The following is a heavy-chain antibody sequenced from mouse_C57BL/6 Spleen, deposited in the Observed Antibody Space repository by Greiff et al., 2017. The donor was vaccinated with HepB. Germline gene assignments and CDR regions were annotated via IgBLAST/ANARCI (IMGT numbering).Heavy chain of an antibody. CDR1: GFSFNTYA. J-gene: IGHJ1*03. CDR2: IRSKSNNYAT. V-gene: IGHV10-1*01. CDR3: VRRGGSSGYFDV. D-gene: IGHD3-2*02. Sequence: EVKLVESGGGLVQPKGSLKLSCAASGFSFNTYAMNWVRQAPGKGLEWVARIRSKSNNYATYYADSVKDRFTISRDDSESMLYLQMNNLKTEDTAMYYCVRRGGSSGYFDVWGTGTTVTVSS.